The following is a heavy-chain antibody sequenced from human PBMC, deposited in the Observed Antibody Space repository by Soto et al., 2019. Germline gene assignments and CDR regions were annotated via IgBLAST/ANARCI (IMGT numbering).Heavy chain of an antibody. D-gene: IGHD4-4*01. Sequence: QITLKESGPALVKPTQTLTLTCTFSGFSLDTSGVGVGWIRQPPGKALEWLALIYWDDDKRYSPSLKSRLTITKDSSIKQVVLKMTNMDPADTATYYCANDTVNYYGMDVWGQGTTVTVSS. CDR3: ANDTVNYYGMDV. CDR2: IYWDDDK. J-gene: IGHJ6*02. V-gene: IGHV2-5*02. CDR1: GFSLDTSGVG.